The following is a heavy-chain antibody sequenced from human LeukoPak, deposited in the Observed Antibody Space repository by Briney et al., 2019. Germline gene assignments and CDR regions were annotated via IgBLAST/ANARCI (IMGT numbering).Heavy chain of an antibody. D-gene: IGHD3-9*01. CDR3: AKGVDANYDILTGAFDI. V-gene: IGHV3-30*18. CDR2: ISYDGSNK. J-gene: IGHJ3*02. Sequence: GGSLRLSCAASGFTFSSYGMHWVRRAPGKGLEWVAVISYDGSNKYYADSVKGRFTISRDNSKNTLYLQMNSLRAEDTAVYYCAKGVDANYDILTGAFDIWGQGTMVTVSS. CDR1: GFTFSSYG.